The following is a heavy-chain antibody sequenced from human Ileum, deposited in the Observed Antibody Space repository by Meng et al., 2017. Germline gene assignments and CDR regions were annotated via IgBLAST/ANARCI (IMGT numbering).Heavy chain of an antibody. CDR2: ISGDGRAT. CDR3: AREQKGDYDY. Sequence: GESLKISCAASGFAFSAYHTHWVRQAPGKEPESVSAISGDGRATWYADPVRGRFTISRDNYKNTLYLQMGSLRTEDTAVYYCAREQKGDYDYWGHGTGVTVSS. J-gene: IGHJ4*01. CDR1: GFAFSAYH. V-gene: IGHV3-64*02. D-gene: IGHD2-21*01.